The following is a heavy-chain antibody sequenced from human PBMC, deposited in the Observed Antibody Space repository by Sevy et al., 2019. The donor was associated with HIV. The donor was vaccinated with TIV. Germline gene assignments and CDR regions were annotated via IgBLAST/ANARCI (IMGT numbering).Heavy chain of an antibody. CDR2: IYYSGST. J-gene: IGHJ1*01. CDR3: ARGDIVVVVAATVTGYFQH. D-gene: IGHD2-15*01. Sequence: SETLSLTCTVSGGSISSSSYYWGWIRQPPGKGLEWIGSIYYSGSTYYNPSLKSRVTISVDTSKNQFSLKLSSVTAADTAVYYCARGDIVVVVAATVTGYFQHWGQGTLVTVSS. V-gene: IGHV4-39*01. CDR1: GGSISSSSYY.